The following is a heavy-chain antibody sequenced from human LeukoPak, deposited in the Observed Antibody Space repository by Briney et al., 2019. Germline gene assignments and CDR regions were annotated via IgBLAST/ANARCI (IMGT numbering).Heavy chain of an antibody. Sequence: SETLSLTCAVSGYSISSGYYWGWIRQPPGKGLEWIGSIYHSGSTYYNPSLKSRVTISVDTSKNQFSLKLSSVTAADTAVYYCARDSTWSGPGPWGQGTLVTVSS. D-gene: IGHD3-3*01. CDR2: IYHSGST. V-gene: IGHV4-38-2*02. CDR1: GYSISSGYY. CDR3: ARDSTWSGPGP. J-gene: IGHJ5*02.